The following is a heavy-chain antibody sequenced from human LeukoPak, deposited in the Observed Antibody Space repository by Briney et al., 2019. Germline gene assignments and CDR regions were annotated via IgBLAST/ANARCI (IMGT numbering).Heavy chain of an antibody. V-gene: IGHV3-21*01. D-gene: IGHD1-26*01. CDR2: ISSSSSYI. J-gene: IGHJ3*02. CDR1: GFTFSSYS. CDR3: ARGWERGAFDI. Sequence: GGSLRLSCAASGFTFSSYSMNWVRQAPGKGLEWVSSISSSSSYIYYADSVKGRFTISRDNAKNSLYLQMNSLRAEDTAVYYCARGWERGAFDIWGQGTMVTVSP.